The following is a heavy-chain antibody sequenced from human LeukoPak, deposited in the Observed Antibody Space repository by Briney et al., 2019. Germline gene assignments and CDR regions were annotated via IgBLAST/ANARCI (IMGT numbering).Heavy chain of an antibody. Sequence: GGSLRLSCAASGFTFSDYYMSWIRQAPGKGLKWVSYISSSGSTIYYADSVKGRFTISRDNAKNSLYLQMNSLRAEDTAVYYCARGSASSSWYKSDDYWGQGTLVTVSS. CDR2: ISSSGSTI. CDR3: ARGSASSSWYKSDDY. J-gene: IGHJ4*02. CDR1: GFTFSDYY. V-gene: IGHV3-11*04. D-gene: IGHD6-13*01.